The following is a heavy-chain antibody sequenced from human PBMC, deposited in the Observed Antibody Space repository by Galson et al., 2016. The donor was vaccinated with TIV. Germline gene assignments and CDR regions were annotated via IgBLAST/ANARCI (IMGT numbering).Heavy chain of an antibody. V-gene: IGHV2-5*02. CDR1: GFSLRTGGVG. CDR3: AHRHHTLSTGSDAFDM. J-gene: IGHJ3*02. D-gene: IGHD3-9*01. CDR2: IYLEDAK. Sequence: PALVKPTQTLTLTCTFPGFSLRTGGVGVGWTRQPQGKALEWLGLIYLEDAKRYRPSLKSRLTITKDTSKNQVVLTMTNMDPGDTATYYCAHRHHTLSTGSDAFDMWGQGTRVTVAS.